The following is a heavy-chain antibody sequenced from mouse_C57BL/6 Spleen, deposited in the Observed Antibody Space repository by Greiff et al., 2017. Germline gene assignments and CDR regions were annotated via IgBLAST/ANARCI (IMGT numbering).Heavy chain of an antibody. D-gene: IGHD1-1*01. V-gene: IGHV1-69*01. CDR2: IDPSDSYT. Sequence: QVQLQQPGAELVMPGASVKLSCKASGYTFTSYWMHWVKQRPGQGLEWIGEIDPSDSYTNYNQKFKGKSTLTVDKSSSTAYMQLSSLTSEDSAVYYCARPDFYYGDAMDYWGQGTSVTVSS. CDR1: GYTFTSYW. J-gene: IGHJ4*01. CDR3: ARPDFYYGDAMDY.